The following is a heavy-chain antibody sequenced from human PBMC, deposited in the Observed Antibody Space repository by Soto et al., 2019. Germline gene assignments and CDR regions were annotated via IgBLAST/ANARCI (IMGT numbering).Heavy chain of an antibody. V-gene: IGHV1-58*01. J-gene: IGHJ3*02. D-gene: IGHD2-21*01. CDR1: GFTFSDSA. CDR3: AAELYRGCKCCSFDM. CDR2: IVVGSGNT. Sequence: AAVKCSCKPSGFTFSDSAVQWVRQARGQRLEWTGWIVVGSGNTKYAKKLQGRVTITRDMSTNTAHMELSGLITEDTAVYYCAAELYRGCKCCSFDMCG.